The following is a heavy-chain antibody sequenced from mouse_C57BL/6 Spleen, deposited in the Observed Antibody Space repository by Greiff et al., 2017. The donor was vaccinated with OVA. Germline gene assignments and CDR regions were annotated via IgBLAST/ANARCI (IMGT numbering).Heavy chain of an antibody. D-gene: IGHD3-2*02. Sequence: QVQLQQPGAELVKPGASVTLSCKASGYTFTSYWMHWVQQRPGQGLEWIGMIHPNSGSTNYYEQFTSKATLTVDKSSNTDYMQLSSLTSEDSAVYYCARDSSGYEELAYWGQGTLVTVSA. V-gene: IGHV1-64*01. CDR1: GYTFTSYW. CDR3: ARDSSGYEELAY. J-gene: IGHJ3*01. CDR2: IHPNSGST.